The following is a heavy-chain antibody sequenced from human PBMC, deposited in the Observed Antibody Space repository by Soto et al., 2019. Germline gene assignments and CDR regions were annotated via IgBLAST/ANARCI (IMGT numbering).Heavy chain of an antibody. J-gene: IGHJ6*02. CDR3: ARVKAGAEYYYGMDV. Sequence: QVQLVESGGGLVKPGGSLRLSCAASGFTFSDYYMSWIRQAPGKGLEWVSYISSSSSYTNYADSVKGRFTISRDNAKNSLYLQMNSLRAEDTAVYYCARVKAGAEYYYGMDVWGQGTTVTVCS. V-gene: IGHV3-11*05. CDR2: ISSSSSYT. D-gene: IGHD1-26*01. CDR1: GFTFSDYY.